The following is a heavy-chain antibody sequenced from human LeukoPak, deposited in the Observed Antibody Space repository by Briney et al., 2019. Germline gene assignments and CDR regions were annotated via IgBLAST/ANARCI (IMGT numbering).Heavy chain of an antibody. D-gene: IGHD6-13*01. Sequence: PSETLSLTCTVSGGSISSYYWSWIRQPPGKGLEWIGYIYYSGSTNYNPSLKSRVTISVDTSKNQFSLKLGSVTAADTAVYYCARHCRLAAAAAWDYWGQGTLVTVSS. J-gene: IGHJ4*02. CDR3: ARHCRLAAAAAWDY. V-gene: IGHV4-59*08. CDR2: IYYSGST. CDR1: GGSISSYY.